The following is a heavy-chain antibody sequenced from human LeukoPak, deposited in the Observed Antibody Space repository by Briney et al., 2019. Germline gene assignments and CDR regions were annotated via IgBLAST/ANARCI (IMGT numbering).Heavy chain of an antibody. D-gene: IGHD3-22*01. Sequence: ASVKVSCKASGYTFTSYYMHWVRQAPGQGLEWMGLINPSGGSTSYAQKFQGRVTMTRDTSTSTVYMELSSLRSEDTAVYYCAREETYYYDSSGYCFDYWGQGTLVTVSS. CDR3: AREETYYYDSSGYCFDY. V-gene: IGHV1-46*01. J-gene: IGHJ4*02. CDR2: INPSGGST. CDR1: GYTFTSYY.